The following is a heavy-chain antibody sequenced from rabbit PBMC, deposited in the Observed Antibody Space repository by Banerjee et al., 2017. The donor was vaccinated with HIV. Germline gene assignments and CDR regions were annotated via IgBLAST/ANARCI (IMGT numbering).Heavy chain of an antibody. D-gene: IGHD4-1*01. J-gene: IGHJ4*01. Sequence: QSLEESGGDLVKPGASLTLTCTASGFSFSSGYYMCWVRQAPGKGLEWIACIYGGGGSTYYASWVNGRFSISKTSSTTVTLQMTSLTAADTATYFCVRTYGYSSGNVYFNLWGPGTLVTVS. CDR1: GFSFSSGYY. CDR3: VRTYGYSSGNVYFNL. CDR2: IYGGGGST. V-gene: IGHV1S40*01.